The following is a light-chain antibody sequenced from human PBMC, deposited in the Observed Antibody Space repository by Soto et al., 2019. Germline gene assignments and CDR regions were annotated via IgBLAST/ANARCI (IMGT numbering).Light chain of an antibody. J-gene: IGLJ1*01. CDR3: SSYTSDSSYV. V-gene: IGLV2-14*01. Sequence: SVLAQPASVSGSPGQSITICCTGTSSDVGLYDYVSWYQQHPGKAPQLMIYAVSNRPSGVSNRFSASKSGNTASLFISGLQAEDEADYYCSSYTSDSSYVFGSGTKVTVL. CDR1: SSDVGLYDY. CDR2: AVS.